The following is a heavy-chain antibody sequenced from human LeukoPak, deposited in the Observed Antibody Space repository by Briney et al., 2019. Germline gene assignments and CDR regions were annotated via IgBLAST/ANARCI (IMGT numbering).Heavy chain of an antibody. V-gene: IGHV1-2*02. CDR1: GYTFTGYY. Sequence: GASVKVSCKASGYTFTGYYMHWVRQAPGQGLEWMGWINPNSGGTNYAQKFQGRVTMTRDTSISTAYMELSRLRSDDTAVYYCARTPLAARRLYYFDYWGQGTLVTVSS. J-gene: IGHJ4*02. CDR2: INPNSGGT. CDR3: ARTPLAARRLYYFDY. D-gene: IGHD6-6*01.